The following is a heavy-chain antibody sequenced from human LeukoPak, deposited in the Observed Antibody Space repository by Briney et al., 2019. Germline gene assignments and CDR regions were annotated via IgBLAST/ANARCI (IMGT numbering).Heavy chain of an antibody. V-gene: IGHV4-30-2*01. D-gene: IGHD6-13*01. Sequence: SQTLSLTCAVSGGSISSGGYSWSWIRQPPGKGLEWIGYIYHSGSTYYNPSLKSRVTISVDTSKNQFSLKLSSVTAADTAVYYCARDSAAAGLIWFDPWGQGTLVTVSS. CDR2: IYHSGST. CDR1: GGSISSGGYS. J-gene: IGHJ5*02. CDR3: ARDSAAAGLIWFDP.